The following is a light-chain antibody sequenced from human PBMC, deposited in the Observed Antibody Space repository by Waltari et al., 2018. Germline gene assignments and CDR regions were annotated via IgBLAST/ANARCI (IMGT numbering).Light chain of an antibody. Sequence: EILLTQSPAFLSLSPGARVTLSCRASESVDTNYLAWYQQKPGQAPRLLIYDTFNRAAGVPNRFSGSGSGTDFTLTITRLEPGDSAVYFCQQYHTPLTFGGGTTVEIK. CDR3: QQYHTPLT. CDR2: DTF. V-gene: IGKV3D-20*02. J-gene: IGKJ4*01. CDR1: ESVDTNY.